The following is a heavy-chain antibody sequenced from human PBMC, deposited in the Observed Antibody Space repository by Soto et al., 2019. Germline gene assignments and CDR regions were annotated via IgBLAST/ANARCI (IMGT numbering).Heavy chain of an antibody. Sequence: AGSLTLSCAASGFTFSTDDMHWVRQATGKGLEWVSAIGSAVGTYYAGSAKRRFTISRDNAKNSLFLQMNSLRAGDTAGYYCARRFCSVGSCPGIGFDYWGRGPLVTV. CDR2: IGSAVGT. D-gene: IGHD2-15*01. CDR3: ARRFCSVGSCPGIGFDY. J-gene: IGHJ4*02. CDR1: GFTFSTDD. V-gene: IGHV3-13*01.